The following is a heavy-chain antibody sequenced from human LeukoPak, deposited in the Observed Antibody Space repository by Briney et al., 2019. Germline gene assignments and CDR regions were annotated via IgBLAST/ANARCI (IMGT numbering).Heavy chain of an antibody. V-gene: IGHV3-23*01. D-gene: IGHD3-9*01. CDR3: VKDQWQGYFDWSQSYSGAFDI. J-gene: IGHJ3*02. CDR2: IIGSGGST. CDR1: GFTFSSYA. Sequence: QAGRSLRLSCAASGFTFSSYAMSWVRQAPGNGLEWVSAIIGSGGSTYYADSVKGRFTISRDNSKNTMYLQMNSLRAEDTAVYYCVKDQWQGYFDWSQSYSGAFDIWGQGTMVTVSS.